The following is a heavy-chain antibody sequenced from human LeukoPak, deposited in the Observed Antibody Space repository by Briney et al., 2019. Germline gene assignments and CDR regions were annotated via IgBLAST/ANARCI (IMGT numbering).Heavy chain of an antibody. V-gene: IGHV3-23*01. CDR1: GFSFDSYA. J-gene: IGHJ4*02. CDR3: AKDRAAYNWEFDY. CDR2: INFSGGTT. Sequence: GSLRLSCAASGFSFDSYAMSWVRQAPGKGLEWVSGINFSGGTTYYADSVKGHFTISRDNSKNTLYLQMNNLRAEDTAIYYCAKDRAAYNWEFDYWGQGTLVTVSS. D-gene: IGHD1-20*01.